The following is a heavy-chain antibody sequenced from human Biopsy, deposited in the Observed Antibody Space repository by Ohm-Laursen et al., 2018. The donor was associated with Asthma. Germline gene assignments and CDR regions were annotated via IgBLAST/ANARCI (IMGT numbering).Heavy chain of an antibody. Sequence: LSLTCAASGFTVSRDHMFWVRQDPGKGLEWVSVIYSGGTSDTADSVRGRFTISRDFYKNTLYLQMDSLRAEDTAVYYCARGDSSGWSHYYFDYWGQGTLITVSS. V-gene: IGHV3-53*01. CDR1: GFTVSRDH. CDR2: IYSGGTS. J-gene: IGHJ4*02. CDR3: ARGDSSGWSHYYFDY. D-gene: IGHD6-19*01.